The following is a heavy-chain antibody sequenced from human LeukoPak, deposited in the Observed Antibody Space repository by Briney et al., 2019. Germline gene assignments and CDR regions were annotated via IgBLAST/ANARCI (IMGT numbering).Heavy chain of an antibody. V-gene: IGHV1-8*01. CDR2: MNPNSGNT. Sequence: ASVKVSCKASGYTFTSYDINWVRQATGQGLEWMGWMNPNSGNTGYAQKFQGRVTMTRNTSISTAYMELSRLRSDDTAVYYCARDAYGDYFRGYMDVWGKGTTVTVSS. J-gene: IGHJ6*03. D-gene: IGHD4-17*01. CDR1: GYTFTSYD. CDR3: ARDAYGDYFRGYMDV.